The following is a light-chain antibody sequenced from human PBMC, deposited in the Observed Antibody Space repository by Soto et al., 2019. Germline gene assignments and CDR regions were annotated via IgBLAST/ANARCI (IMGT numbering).Light chain of an antibody. CDR2: WAS. V-gene: IGKV4-1*01. CDR3: QQYYNSPPT. J-gene: IGKJ4*01. CDR1: QSVFYNFNSKNY. Sequence: DIVMTQSPESLAVSLGERATINCKSSQSVFYNFNSKNYLAWYQQKPGQPPKLLVHWASIRESGVPERFSGSGSATDFTLTISSLQADDVADYYCQQYYNSPPTFGGGTKVEIK.